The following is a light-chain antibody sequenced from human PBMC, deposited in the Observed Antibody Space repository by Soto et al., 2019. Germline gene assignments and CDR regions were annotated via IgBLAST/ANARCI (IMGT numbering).Light chain of an antibody. Sequence: QSALTQPRSVSGSPGQSVTISCTGTSSDGGGYNYVSWYQQHPGKAPKLMIFDVSKRPSGVPDRFSGSKSGNTASLTISGLQAEDEADYYCCSYAGSLVVFGGGTQLTVL. CDR1: SSDGGGYNY. V-gene: IGLV2-11*01. CDR2: DVS. CDR3: CSYAGSLVV. J-gene: IGLJ2*01.